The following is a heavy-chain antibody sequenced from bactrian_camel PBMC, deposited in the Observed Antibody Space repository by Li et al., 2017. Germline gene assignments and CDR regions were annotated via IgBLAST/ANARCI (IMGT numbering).Heavy chain of an antibody. D-gene: IGHD2*01. CDR1: GFMFSSSY. CDR3: AGGRRWTETDTPCGRNEYHY. J-gene: IGHJ4*01. V-gene: IGHV3S1*01. Sequence: HVQLVESGGGLVQPGGSLRLSCAASGFMFSSSYMNWVRLGPGKALEWVAVSIGGPYSTTYYADSVKGRFTISQDNAENVVYLQMNRLKPQDTGVYYCAGGRRWTETDTPCGRNEYHYWGQGTQVTVS. CDR2: SIGGPYSTT.